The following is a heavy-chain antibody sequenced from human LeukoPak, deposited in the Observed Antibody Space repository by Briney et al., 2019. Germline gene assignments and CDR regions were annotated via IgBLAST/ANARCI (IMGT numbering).Heavy chain of an antibody. Sequence: PGGSPRLSCAASGFTFDDYAMHWVRQGPGKGLEWVFLINWDGSSTYYADSVKGRFTISRDNSKNSLYLQMNSLSAEDTAFYYCAKDSSYFYDNSGYLEIDYWGQGTLVTVSS. D-gene: IGHD3-22*01. V-gene: IGHV3-43D*04. J-gene: IGHJ4*02. CDR2: INWDGSST. CDR3: AKDSSYFYDNSGYLEIDY. CDR1: GFTFDDYA.